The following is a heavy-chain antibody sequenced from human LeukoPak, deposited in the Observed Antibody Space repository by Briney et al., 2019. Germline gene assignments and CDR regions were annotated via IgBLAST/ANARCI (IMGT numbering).Heavy chain of an antibody. V-gene: IGHV1-46*01. J-gene: IGHJ6*02. CDR1: GYTFTSYY. CDR3: ARDRYCSGGSCFVTYYHGLDV. CDR2: INPNVGSA. Sequence: ASVKVSCKASGYTFTSYYIHWLRQAPGQGLEWVGIINPNVGSANYAQKFQGRVTMTTDTSTSTVYLELNSLRSEDTAVYYCARDRYCSGGSCFVTYYHGLDVWGQGTTVTVSS. D-gene: IGHD2-15*01.